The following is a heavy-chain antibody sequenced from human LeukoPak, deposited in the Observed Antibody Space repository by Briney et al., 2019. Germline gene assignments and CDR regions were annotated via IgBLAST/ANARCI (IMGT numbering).Heavy chain of an antibody. CDR1: GRSISSGSYY. J-gene: IGHJ4*02. CDR3: ARGHYYDSSGYYAVFDY. V-gene: IGHV4-61*02. D-gene: IGHD3-22*01. Sequence: PSETLSLTCTVSGRSISSGSYYWSWIRQPAGKGLEWIGRIYTSGSTNYNPSLKSRVTISVDTSKNQFSLKLSSVTAADTAVYYCARGHYYDSSGYYAVFDYWGQGTLVTVSS. CDR2: IYTSGST.